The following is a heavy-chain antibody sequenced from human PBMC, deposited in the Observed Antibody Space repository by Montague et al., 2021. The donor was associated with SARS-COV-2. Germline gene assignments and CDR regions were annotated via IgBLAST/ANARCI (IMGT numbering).Heavy chain of an antibody. J-gene: IGHJ4*02. CDR3: ARDKEMIF. D-gene: IGHD2-15*01. CDR2: IYYSGST. Sequence: SETLSLTCTVSGGSISSSSYYWGWIRQPPGKGLEWIGSIYYSGSTYYNPSLKSRVTISVDTSKNQFSLKLSSVTAADTAVYYRARDKEMIFWGQGILVTVSS. CDR1: GGSISSSSYY. V-gene: IGHV4-39*07.